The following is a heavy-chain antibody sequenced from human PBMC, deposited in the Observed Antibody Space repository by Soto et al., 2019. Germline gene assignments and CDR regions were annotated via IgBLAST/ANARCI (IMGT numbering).Heavy chain of an antibody. J-gene: IGHJ4*02. CDR3: ARAPPEDIVVVPAAMHGYYFDY. CDR1: GGSISSGGYY. Sequence: QVQLQESGPGLVKPSQTLSLTCTVSGGSISSGGYYWSWIRQHPGKGLEWIGYIYYSGSTYYNPSIKSLVTISVDTSKNQFSRKLRSVTAADTAVYYCARAPPEDIVVVPAAMHGYYFDYRGQGTLVTVSS. CDR2: IYYSGST. V-gene: IGHV4-31*01. D-gene: IGHD2-2*01.